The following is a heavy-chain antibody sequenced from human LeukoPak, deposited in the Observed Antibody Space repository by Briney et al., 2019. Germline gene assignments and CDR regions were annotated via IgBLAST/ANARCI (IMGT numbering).Heavy chain of an antibody. V-gene: IGHV4-59*01. D-gene: IGHD7-27*01. Sequence: SETLSLTCTVSGGSISSYYWSWIRQPPGKGLEWIGYIYYSGSTNYNPTLKSRVTISVDTSKNQFSLKLSSVTAADTAVYYCASTLLGIFDYWGQGTLVTVSS. CDR2: IYYSGST. CDR3: ASTLLGIFDY. J-gene: IGHJ4*02. CDR1: GGSISSYY.